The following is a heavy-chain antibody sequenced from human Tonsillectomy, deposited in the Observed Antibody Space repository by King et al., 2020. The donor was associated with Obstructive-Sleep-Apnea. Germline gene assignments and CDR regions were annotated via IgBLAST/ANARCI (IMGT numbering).Heavy chain of an antibody. D-gene: IGHD5-12*01. CDR1: GFTFSSYA. CDR2: ISGSGCST. V-gene: IGHV3-23*04. CDR3: AKDDSLIVATMVY. J-gene: IGHJ4*02. Sequence: QLVQSGGGLVQPGGSLRLSCAASGFTFSSYAMSWVRQAPGKGLEWVSAISGSGCSTYYADSVKGRFTISRDNSKNTRYLQMNSLRAEETAVYYCAKDDSLIVATMVYWGQGTLVTVSS.